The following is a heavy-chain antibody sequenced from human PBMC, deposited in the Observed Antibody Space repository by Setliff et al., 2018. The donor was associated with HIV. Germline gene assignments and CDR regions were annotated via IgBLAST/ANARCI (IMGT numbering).Heavy chain of an antibody. V-gene: IGHV4-39*01. D-gene: IGHD3-16*01. Sequence: SETLSLTCTVSGGSISNSRYYWSWIRQPPGKGLEWIGSIYYSGSTYYNPSLKSRVTISVDTSENQFSLKLSSVTAADTAVYYCARHNVITYGGLLFDYYYYGLDVWGHGTTVTVSS. J-gene: IGHJ6*02. CDR2: IYYSGST. CDR3: ARHNVITYGGLLFDYYYYGLDV. CDR1: GGSISNSRYY.